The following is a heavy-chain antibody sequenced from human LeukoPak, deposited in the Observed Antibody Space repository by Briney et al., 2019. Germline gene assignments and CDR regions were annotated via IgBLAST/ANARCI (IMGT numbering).Heavy chain of an antibody. CDR1: GFPFNNAW. Sequence: GDPLRLSCAVSGFPFNNAWMNWVRQAPGRGLEWVGRIKSKTDGGTTDYAAPVKGRFTISRDDSKNTVYLQINSLKTEDAAVYYCTTRLYWGLGTLVTVSS. J-gene: IGHJ4*02. CDR2: IKSKTDGGTT. D-gene: IGHD3-16*01. V-gene: IGHV3-15*01. CDR3: TTRLY.